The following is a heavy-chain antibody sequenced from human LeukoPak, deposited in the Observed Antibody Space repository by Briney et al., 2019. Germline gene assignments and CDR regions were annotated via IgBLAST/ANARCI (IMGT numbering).Heavy chain of an antibody. V-gene: IGHV1-3*01. CDR3: ARARVYSSSWSEKDNWFDP. Sequence: ASVKVSCKASGYTFTSYAMHWVRQAPGQRLEWMGWINAGNGNTKYSQKFQGRVTITRDTSASTAYMELSSLRSEDTAVYYCARARVYSSSWSEKDNWFDPWGQGTLVTVSS. J-gene: IGHJ5*02. D-gene: IGHD6-13*01. CDR2: INAGNGNT. CDR1: GYTFTSYA.